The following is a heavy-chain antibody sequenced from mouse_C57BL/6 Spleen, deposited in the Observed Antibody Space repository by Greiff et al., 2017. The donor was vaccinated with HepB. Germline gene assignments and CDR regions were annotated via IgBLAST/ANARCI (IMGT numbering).Heavy chain of an antibody. Sequence: EVQLQQSGGDLVKPGGSLKLSCAASGFTFSSYGMSWVRQTPDKRLEWVATISSGGSYTYYPDSVKGRFTISRDNAKNTLYLQMSSLKSEDTAMYYCARTLYYYGSSPYWYFDVWGTGTTVTVSS. D-gene: IGHD1-1*01. CDR3: ARTLYYYGSSPYWYFDV. CDR2: ISSGGSYT. J-gene: IGHJ1*03. CDR1: GFTFSSYG. V-gene: IGHV5-6*01.